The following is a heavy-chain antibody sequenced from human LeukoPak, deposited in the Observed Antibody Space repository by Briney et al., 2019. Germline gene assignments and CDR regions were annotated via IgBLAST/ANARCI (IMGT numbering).Heavy chain of an antibody. CDR2: FDPEDGET. D-gene: IGHD6-19*01. V-gene: IGHV1-24*01. CDR1: GYTLTELS. J-gene: IGHJ6*02. Sequence: ASVKVSCKVSGYTLTELSMHWVRQAPGKGLEWMGGFDPEDGETIYAQKFQGRVTMTEDTSTDTAYMELSSLRSEDTAVYYCATAPLAVAGSMDVWGQGTTATVSS. CDR3: ATAPLAVAGSMDV.